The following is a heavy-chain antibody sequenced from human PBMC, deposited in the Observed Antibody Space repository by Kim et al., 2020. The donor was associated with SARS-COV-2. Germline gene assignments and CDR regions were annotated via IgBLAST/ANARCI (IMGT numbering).Heavy chain of an antibody. J-gene: IGHJ4*02. CDR3: ASTRITIFGVVIALDC. CDR2: ISAYNGNT. D-gene: IGHD3-3*01. V-gene: IGHV1-18*01. Sequence: ASVKVSCKASGYTFTSYGISWVRQAPGQGLEWMGWISAYNGNTNYAQKLQGRVTMTTDTSTSTAYMELRSLRSDDTAVYYCASTRITIFGVVIALDCGGQETLVTVST. CDR1: GYTFTSYG.